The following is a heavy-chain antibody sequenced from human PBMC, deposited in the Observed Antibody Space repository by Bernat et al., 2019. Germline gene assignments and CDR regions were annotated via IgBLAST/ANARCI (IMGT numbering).Heavy chain of an antibody. V-gene: IGHV3-30*18. Sequence: QVQLVESGGGVVQPGRSLRLSCAASGFTFSSYAMHWVRQAPGKGLEWVAVISYDGSNKYYADSVKGRFTISRDNSKNTLYLQMNSLRAEDTAVYYCAKSTGPIPVPTSLYFVSWGKGKLVTV. CDR2: ISYDGSNK. D-gene: IGHD4-17*01. CDR1: GFTFSSYA. J-gene: IGHJ4*02. CDR3: AKSTGPIPVPTSLYFVS.